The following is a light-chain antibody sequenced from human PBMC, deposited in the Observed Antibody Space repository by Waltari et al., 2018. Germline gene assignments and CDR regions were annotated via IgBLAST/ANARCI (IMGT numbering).Light chain of an antibody. V-gene: IGKV3-15*01. CDR3: QQYNSWRT. CDR1: QSIARN. CDR2: GAS. Sequence: EILMTQSPPTLSVSPGESATLSCRASQSIARNLAWYQQKPGQAPRLLICGASTRATGIPARFSGSGSGTEFTLTISSLQSEDFAVYYCQQYNSWRTFGQGTKLEIK. J-gene: IGKJ2*01.